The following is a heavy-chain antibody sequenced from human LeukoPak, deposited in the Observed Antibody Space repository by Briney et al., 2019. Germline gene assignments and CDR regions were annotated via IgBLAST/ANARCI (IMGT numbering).Heavy chain of an antibody. J-gene: IGHJ4*02. Sequence: GGSLRLSCAASGFTFSSYAMSWVRQAPGKGLEWVSAISGSGGSTYYADSVKGRFTISRDNSKNTLYLQMNSLRAEDTAVYYCARGVASLLLYFDPAEYFDYWGQGTLVTVSS. CDR3: ARGVASLLLYFDPAEYFDY. D-gene: IGHD3-9*01. V-gene: IGHV3-23*01. CDR1: GFTFSSYA. CDR2: ISGSGGST.